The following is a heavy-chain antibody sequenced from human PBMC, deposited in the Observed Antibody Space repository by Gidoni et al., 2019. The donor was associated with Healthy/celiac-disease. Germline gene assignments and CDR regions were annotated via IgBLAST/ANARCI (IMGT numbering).Heavy chain of an antibody. D-gene: IGHD6-19*01. J-gene: IGHJ5*02. Sequence: QVPLVQSGAEVKKPGSSVKVSCKASGGTFSSYAIRWVRQAPGQGLEWMGGIIPILGIANYAQKFQGRVTITADKSTSTAYMELSSRRSEDTAVYYCATDLHSSGCIDPWGQGMVTVSS. CDR2: IIPILGIA. CDR1: GGTFSSYA. V-gene: IGHV1-69*10. CDR3: ATDLHSSGCIDP.